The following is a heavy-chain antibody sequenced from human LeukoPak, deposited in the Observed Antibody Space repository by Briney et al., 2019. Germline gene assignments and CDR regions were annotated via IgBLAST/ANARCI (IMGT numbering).Heavy chain of an antibody. CDR1: GYSYTSYW. CDR2: IYPGDSDT. D-gene: IGHD6-13*01. J-gene: IGHJ5*02. Sequence: GESLQISCKGSGYSYTSYWIGWVRQTPGKGLEWMGIIYPGDSDTRYSPSFQGQVTISADKSISTAYLQWSSLKASDTAMYYCARSPSLDNWFDPWGQGTLVTVSS. V-gene: IGHV5-51*01. CDR3: ARSPSLDNWFDP.